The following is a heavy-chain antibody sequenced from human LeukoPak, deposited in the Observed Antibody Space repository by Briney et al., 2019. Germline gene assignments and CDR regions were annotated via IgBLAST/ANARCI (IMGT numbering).Heavy chain of an antibody. CDR1: GGSISSYY. V-gene: IGHV4-4*07. D-gene: IGHD6-19*01. CDR2: IYTSGST. Sequence: SETLSLTCTVSGGSISSYYWSWIRQPAGKGLEWIGRIYTSGSTNYNPSLKSRVTMSVDTSKNQFSLKLSSVTAADTAVYYCARVGSSGWYREVVDYWGQGTLVTVSS. J-gene: IGHJ4*02. CDR3: ARVGSSGWYREVVDY.